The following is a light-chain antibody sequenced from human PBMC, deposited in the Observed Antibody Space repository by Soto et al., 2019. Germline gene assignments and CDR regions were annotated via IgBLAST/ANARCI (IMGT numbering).Light chain of an antibody. CDR2: DAS. CDR3: QQYHGFPLS. Sequence: DIQMTQSPSSLSASAGDRVTISCRASQDIHTWLAWYQQKRPGQAPRLLIYDASTLESGVPSRFSGSGSGTEFTINRSSRKPDDGSTSYCQQYHGFPLSFGQGTKLES. CDR1: QDIHTW. V-gene: IGKV1-5*01. J-gene: IGKJ2*01.